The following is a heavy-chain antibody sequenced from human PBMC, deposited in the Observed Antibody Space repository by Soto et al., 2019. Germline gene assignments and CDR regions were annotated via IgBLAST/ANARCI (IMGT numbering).Heavy chain of an antibody. CDR1: GFTFSSYG. V-gene: IGHV3-30*18. Sequence: QVQLVESGGGVVQPGRSLRLSCAASGFTFSSYGMHWVRQAPGKGLEWVAVISYDGSNKYYADSVKGRFTISRDNSKNTLYLQMNSLRAEETVVYYCAKDRALLRFLEWLLDDAFDIWGQGTMVTVSS. CDR2: ISYDGSNK. J-gene: IGHJ3*02. D-gene: IGHD3-3*01. CDR3: AKDRALLRFLEWLLDDAFDI.